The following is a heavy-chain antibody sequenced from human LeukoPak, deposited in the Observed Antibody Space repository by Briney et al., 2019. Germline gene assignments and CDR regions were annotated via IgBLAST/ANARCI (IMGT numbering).Heavy chain of an antibody. CDR3: ARDRLNWFDP. CDR2: IYYSGST. Sequence: SETLSLTCTVSGGSISGYYWSWNRQPPGKGLEWIGYIYYSGSTKYNSSLKSRVTMSVDTSKNQFSLKLTSVTAADTAVYYCARDRLNWFDPWGQGTLVTVS. CDR1: GGSISGYY. V-gene: IGHV4-59*01. J-gene: IGHJ5*02.